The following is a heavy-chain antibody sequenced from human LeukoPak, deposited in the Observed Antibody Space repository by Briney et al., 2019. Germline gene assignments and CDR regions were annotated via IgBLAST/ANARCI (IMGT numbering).Heavy chain of an antibody. Sequence: GGSLRLSCEASGLSLSNYPMHWVRQAPGKGLEWVALILYDGSNKYYTDSVKGRLTISRDNSKNTLYLQMNSLRAEDTAVYYCAREGPRGNSQFDYWGQGTLVTVSS. V-gene: IGHV3-33*08. D-gene: IGHD2/OR15-2a*01. CDR3: AREGPRGNSQFDY. CDR1: GLSLSNYP. CDR2: ILYDGSNK. J-gene: IGHJ4*02.